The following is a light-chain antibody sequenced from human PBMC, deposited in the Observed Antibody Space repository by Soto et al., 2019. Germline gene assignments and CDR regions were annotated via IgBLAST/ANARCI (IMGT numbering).Light chain of an antibody. CDR3: SSYAGSDSHV. Sequence: QSALTQPPSASGSPGQSVTISCTGTSSDVGAHRSVSWFQQHPGKAPKVIIYEVNKRPSGVPYRFSGSKSGNTASLTVSGLQAEDEADYYCSSYAGSDSHVFGSGTQLTVL. J-gene: IGLJ7*01. CDR1: SSDVGAHRS. V-gene: IGLV2-8*01. CDR2: EVN.